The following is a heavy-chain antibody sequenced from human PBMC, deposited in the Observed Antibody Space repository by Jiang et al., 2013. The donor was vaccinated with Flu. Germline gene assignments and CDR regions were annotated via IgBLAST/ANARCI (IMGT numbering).Heavy chain of an antibody. J-gene: IGHJ4*02. CDR3: ARESPDIVVVPAAENRPAGIAVAGTFCLDY. D-gene: IGHD6-19*01. CDR2: ST. Sequence: STNYNPSLKSRVTISVDTSKNQFSLKLSSVTAADTAVYYCARESPDIVVVPAAENRPAGIAVAGTFCLDYWGQGTLVTVSS. V-gene: IGHV4-61*02.